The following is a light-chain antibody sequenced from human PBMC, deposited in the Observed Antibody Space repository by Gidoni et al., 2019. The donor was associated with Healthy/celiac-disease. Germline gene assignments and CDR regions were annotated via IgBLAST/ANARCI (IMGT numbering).Light chain of an antibody. J-gene: IGKJ1*01. CDR1: QSISRY. Sequence: EIVLTQSPAALSLSPGERATLSCRASQSISRYLAWYQQKPGQAPRLLIYDASNRATGIPARFSGIGSGTDFTLILSSLEPEDFAVYYCQQRSNWPWPFGQGTKVEMK. CDR2: DAS. CDR3: QQRSNWPWP. V-gene: IGKV3-11*01.